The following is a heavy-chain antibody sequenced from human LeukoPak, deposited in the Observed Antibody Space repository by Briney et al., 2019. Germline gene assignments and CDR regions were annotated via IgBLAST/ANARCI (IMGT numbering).Heavy chain of an antibody. CDR1: GGSFSGYY. V-gene: IGHV4-31*11. Sequence: SETLSLTCAVYGGSFSGYYWSWIRQHPGKGLEWIGYIYYSGSTYYNPSLKSRVTISVDTSKNQFSLKLSSVTAADTAVYYCARDRTRFLEWSHTDAFDIWGQGTMVTVSS. CDR2: IYYSGST. CDR3: ARDRTRFLEWSHTDAFDI. D-gene: IGHD3-3*01. J-gene: IGHJ3*02.